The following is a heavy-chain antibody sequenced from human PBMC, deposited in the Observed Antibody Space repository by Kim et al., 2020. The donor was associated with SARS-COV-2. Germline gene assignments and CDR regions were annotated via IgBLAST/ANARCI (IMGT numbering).Heavy chain of an antibody. D-gene: IGHD3-22*01. CDR3: AGHYYDSSGYSLVGGDY. J-gene: IGHJ4*02. V-gene: IGHV3-11*01. Sequence: VKSRFTISRDNAKNSLSMQMNSLRAEDTAVYYCAGHYYDSSGYSLVGGDYWGQGTLVTVSS.